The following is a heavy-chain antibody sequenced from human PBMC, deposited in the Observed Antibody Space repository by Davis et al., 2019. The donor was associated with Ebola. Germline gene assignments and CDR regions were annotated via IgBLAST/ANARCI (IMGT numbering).Heavy chain of an antibody. J-gene: IGHJ4*02. Sequence: GESLKISCAASGFTFSSYGMHWVRQAPGKGLEWVAVIWYDGSDKNYVDSVKGRFTVSRDNSENTLDLQMDSLRAEDTAIYYCAKQREGCSSSSCPYYFDYWGQGTQVTVSS. CDR3: AKQREGCSSSSCPYYFDY. D-gene: IGHD2-2*01. CDR2: IWYDGSDK. V-gene: IGHV3-33*03. CDR1: GFTFSSYG.